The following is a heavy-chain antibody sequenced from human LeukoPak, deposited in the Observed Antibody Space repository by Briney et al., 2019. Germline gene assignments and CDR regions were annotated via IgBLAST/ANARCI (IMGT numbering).Heavy chain of an antibody. V-gene: IGHV4-34*01. CDR1: GGSFSGYY. J-gene: IGHJ1*01. D-gene: IGHD6-13*01. CDR2: INHSGST. Sequence: SETLSLTCAVYGGSFSGYYWSWIRQPPGKGLEWIGEINHSGSTNYNSSLKSRVTISVDMSKNQFSLKLSSVTAADTAVYYCARGQGYSSSWYWEKYFQHWGQGTLVTVSS. CDR3: ARGQGYSSSWYWEKYFQH.